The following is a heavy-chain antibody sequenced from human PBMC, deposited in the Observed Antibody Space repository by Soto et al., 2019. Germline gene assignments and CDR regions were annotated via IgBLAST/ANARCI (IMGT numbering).Heavy chain of an antibody. D-gene: IGHD3-3*01. J-gene: IGHJ4*03. Sequence: GGSLRLSCAASGFTFSSYAMSWVRQAPGKGLEWVSCMSGGGVSTYYADSVKGRFTISRDNSKNTLYLQMNSLRIEDTAVYYCWKGSGGLTIFGVVISDLGHGTLFTVSS. CDR3: WKGSGGLTIFGVVISD. CDR1: GFTFSSYA. CDR2: MSGGGVST. V-gene: IGHV3-23*01.